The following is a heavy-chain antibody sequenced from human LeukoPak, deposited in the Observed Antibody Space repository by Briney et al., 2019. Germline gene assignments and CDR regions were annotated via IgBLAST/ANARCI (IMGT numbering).Heavy chain of an antibody. Sequence: GGSLRLSCVASGFSFREYPIHWVRQAPGKGLEWVAVISNDGSNEYDAEFVKGRFTMSRDNSKNTVFLDMNNLRTEDTAVYYCARAQISIISSGQCLDVWGQGTLVTVSS. CDR2: ISNDGSNE. V-gene: IGHV3-30-3*01. J-gene: IGHJ3*01. CDR3: ARAQISIISSGQCLDV. D-gene: IGHD3-9*01. CDR1: GFSFREYP.